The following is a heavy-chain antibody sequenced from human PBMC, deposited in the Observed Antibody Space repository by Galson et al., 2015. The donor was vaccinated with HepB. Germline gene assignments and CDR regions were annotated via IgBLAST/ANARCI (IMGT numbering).Heavy chain of an antibody. CDR2: IYYSGST. CDR1: GGSISSYY. V-gene: IGHV4-59*08. D-gene: IGHD2-15*01. J-gene: IGHJ3*02. Sequence: SETLSLTCTVSGGSISSYYWSWIRQPPGKGLEWIGYIYYSGSTNYNPSLKSRVTISVDTSKNQFSLKLSSVTAADTAVYYCARRFDCSGGSCPVAFDIWGQGTMVTVSS. CDR3: ARRFDCSGGSCPVAFDI.